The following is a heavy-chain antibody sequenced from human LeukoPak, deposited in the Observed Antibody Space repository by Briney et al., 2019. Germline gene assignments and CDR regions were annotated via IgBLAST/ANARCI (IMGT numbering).Heavy chain of an antibody. V-gene: IGHV3-48*03. D-gene: IGHD6-13*01. CDR2: INSSESTI. CDR1: GFTFSSYE. Sequence: PGGSLRLSCAASGFTFSSYEMNWVRQGPGKGLEWVSYINSSESTIYYADSVKGRLTISRDNSKNTLYLQMNSLRAEDTAVYYCAKDYRSSSSHHSYWGQGTLVTVSS. J-gene: IGHJ4*02. CDR3: AKDYRSSSSHHSY.